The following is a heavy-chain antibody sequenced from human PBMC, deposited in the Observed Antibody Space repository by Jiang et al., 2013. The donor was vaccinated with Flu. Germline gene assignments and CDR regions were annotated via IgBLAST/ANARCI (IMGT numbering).Heavy chain of an antibody. D-gene: IGHD3-10*01. CDR1: WVLQWLL. J-gene: IGHJ4*02. Sequence: LKPFGDPVPXLRCLWWVLQWLLLELDPPAPRKGLEWIGEINHSGSTNYNPSLKSRVTISADTSKNQFSLKLSSVTAADTAVYYCARGRGWFGELYYFDYWGQGTLVTVSS. CDR2: INHSGST. V-gene: IGHV4-34*01. CDR3: ARGRGWFGELYYFDY.